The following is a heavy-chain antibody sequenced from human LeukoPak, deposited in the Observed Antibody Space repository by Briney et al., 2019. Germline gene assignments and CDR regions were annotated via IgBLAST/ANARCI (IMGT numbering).Heavy chain of an antibody. CDR1: GFTFSSYW. CDR3: AREGVLSSFDY. Sequence: PGGSLRLSCTASGFTFSSYWMHWVRQAPGKGLVWVSRINSDGSSTSHADSVKGRFTISRDNAKNTLYLQMNSLRAEDTAVYYCAREGVLSSFDYWGQGTLVTVSS. D-gene: IGHD2-8*01. V-gene: IGHV3-74*01. J-gene: IGHJ4*02. CDR2: INSDGSST.